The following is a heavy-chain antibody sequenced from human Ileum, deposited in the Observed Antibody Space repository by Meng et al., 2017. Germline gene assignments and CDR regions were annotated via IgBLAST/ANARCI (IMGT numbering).Heavy chain of an antibody. Sequence: QESGPALVRPSGTLSLTCAVPGDSISSRDWWSWVRQPPGKGLEWIGEISQESGRTNYNPSLKSRVTISLDKSKNQFSLNLNSVTAADTAVYYCVRNEGYSLGDWGQGTLVTVSS. J-gene: IGHJ4*02. V-gene: IGHV4-4*02. CDR2: ISQESGRT. CDR1: GDSISSRDW. CDR3: VRNEGYSLGD. D-gene: IGHD2-21*01.